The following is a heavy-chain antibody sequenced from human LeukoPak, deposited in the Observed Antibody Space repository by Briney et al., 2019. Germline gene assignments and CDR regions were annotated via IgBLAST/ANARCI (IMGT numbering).Heavy chain of an antibody. CDR2: IYPGDSDT. Sequence: GESLKISCKGSGYNFTSYWIGWVRQMPGKGLEWMGIIYPGDSDTRYSPSFQGQVTISADKSISTAYLQWSSLKASDTAMYYCARHGVRGYTNGYFDYWGQGTLVTVSS. CDR1: GYNFTSYW. D-gene: IGHD5-18*01. V-gene: IGHV5-51*01. J-gene: IGHJ4*02. CDR3: ARHGVRGYTNGYFDY.